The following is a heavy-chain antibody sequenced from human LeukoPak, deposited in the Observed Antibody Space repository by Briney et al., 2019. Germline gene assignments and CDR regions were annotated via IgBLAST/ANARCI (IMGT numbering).Heavy chain of an antibody. CDR1: GGTFSSYA. CDR2: ISYDGSNK. Sequence: SCKASGGTFSSYAMHWVRQAPGKGLEWVAVISYDGSNKYYADSVKGRFTISRDNSKNTLYLQVNSLRAEDTAVYCCAESYYDSSGYRGDLEYWGQGTLVTVSS. CDR3: AESYYDSSGYRGDLEY. J-gene: IGHJ4*02. D-gene: IGHD3-22*01. V-gene: IGHV3-30*04.